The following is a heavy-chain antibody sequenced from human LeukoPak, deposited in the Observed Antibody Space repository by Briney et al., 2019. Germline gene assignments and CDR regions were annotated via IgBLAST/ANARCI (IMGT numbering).Heavy chain of an antibody. Sequence: SETLSLTCTVSGGSISSYYWSWIRQPPGKGLEWIGYIYYSGSTDYNPSLKSRVTISVDTSKNQFSLKLSSVTAADTAVYYCARGNYYPFDYWGQGTLVTVSS. CDR1: GGSISSYY. J-gene: IGHJ4*02. CDR3: ARGNYYPFDY. D-gene: IGHD3-22*01. V-gene: IGHV4-59*12. CDR2: IYYSGST.